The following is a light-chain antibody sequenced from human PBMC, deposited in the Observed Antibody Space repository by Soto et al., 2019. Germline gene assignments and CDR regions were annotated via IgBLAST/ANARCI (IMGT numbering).Light chain of an antibody. CDR2: DAS. V-gene: IGKV3-11*01. CDR3: QQYNNFWT. Sequence: ETVLTQSPATLSLSPGEGATLSCRASQSVSSFLAWYQQKPGQAPRLLIYDASNRATGTPARFSGSGSGTDFTLTISSLEPEDFAVYYCQQYNNFWTFGQGTKVDIK. CDR1: QSVSSF. J-gene: IGKJ1*01.